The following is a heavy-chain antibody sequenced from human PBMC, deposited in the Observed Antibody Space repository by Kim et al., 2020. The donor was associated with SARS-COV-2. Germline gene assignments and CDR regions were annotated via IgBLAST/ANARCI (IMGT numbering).Heavy chain of an antibody. CDR3: ARGGMGDYDILTGYSAYYFDY. J-gene: IGHJ4*02. D-gene: IGHD3-9*01. CDR2: TRNKANSYTT. V-gene: IGHV3-72*01. CDR1: GFTFSDHY. Sequence: GGSLRLSCAASGFTFSDHYMDWVRQAPGKGLEWVGRTRNKANSYTTEYAASVKGRFTISRDDSKNSLYLQMNSLKTEDTAVYYCARGGMGDYDILTGYSAYYFDYWGQGTLVTVSS.